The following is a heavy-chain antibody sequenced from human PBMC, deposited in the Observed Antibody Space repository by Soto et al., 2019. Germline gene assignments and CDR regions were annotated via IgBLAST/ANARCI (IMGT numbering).Heavy chain of an antibody. V-gene: IGHV5-10-1*01. CDR2: IDPSDSYT. D-gene: IGHD3-22*01. J-gene: IGHJ6*02. Sequence: GESLKISCKGSGYSFTSYWIGWVRQMPGKGLEWMGRIDPSDSYTNYSPSFQGHVTISADKSISTAYLQWSSLKASDTAMYYCARLYYYDSSGYYYVSANYYYGMDVWGQGTTVTAP. CDR3: ARLYYYDSSGYYYVSANYYYGMDV. CDR1: GYSFTSYW.